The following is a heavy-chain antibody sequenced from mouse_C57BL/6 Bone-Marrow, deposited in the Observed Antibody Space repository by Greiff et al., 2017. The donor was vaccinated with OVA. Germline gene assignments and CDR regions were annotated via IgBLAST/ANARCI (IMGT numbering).Heavy chain of an antibody. D-gene: IGHD2-3*01. J-gene: IGHJ2*01. CDR2: IDPENGDT. V-gene: IGHV14-4*01. CDR3: TYDGYYEDYFDY. Sequence: VQLQQSGAELVRPGASVKLSCTASGFNIKDDYRHWVKQRPEQGLEWIGWIDPENGDTEYASKFQGKATITADTSSNTAYLQLSSLTSEDTAVYYCTYDGYYEDYFDYWGQGTTLTVSS. CDR1: GFNIKDDY.